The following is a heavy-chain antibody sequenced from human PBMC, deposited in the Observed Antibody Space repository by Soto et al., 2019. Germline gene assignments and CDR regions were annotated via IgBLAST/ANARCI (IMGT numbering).Heavy chain of an antibody. D-gene: IGHD4-4*01. CDR1: GGSISSGGYY. J-gene: IGHJ5*02. CDR3: ARGRLTVTTENWFDP. V-gene: IGHV4-31*03. CDR2: IYYSGST. Sequence: TSETLSLTCTVSGGSISSGGYYWSWIRQHPGKGLEWIGYIYYSGSTYYNPSLKSRVTISVDTSKNQFSLKLSSVTAADTAVYYCARGRLTVTTENWFDPWGQGTLVTVSS.